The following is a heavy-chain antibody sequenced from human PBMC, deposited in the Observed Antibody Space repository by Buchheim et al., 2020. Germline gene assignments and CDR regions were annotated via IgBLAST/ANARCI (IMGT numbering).Heavy chain of an antibody. CDR3: ARGLQDYYYGLDV. J-gene: IGHJ6*02. Sequence: EVQLVESGGGLVQPGGSLRLSCAVSGFTFSTYWMSWVRQAPGKGLEWVANIKQDGSENYYVDSVKGRFTISRDNAKNSLYLQMNSLRAEDMAVYYCARGLQDYYYGLDVWGQGTTVAVSS. D-gene: IGHD4-11*01. V-gene: IGHV3-7*01. CDR1: GFTFSTYW. CDR2: IKQDGSEN.